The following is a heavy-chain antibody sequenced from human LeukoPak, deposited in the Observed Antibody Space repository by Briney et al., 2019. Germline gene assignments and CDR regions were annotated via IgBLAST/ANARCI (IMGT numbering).Heavy chain of an antibody. CDR1: GYTFTSFD. J-gene: IGHJ6*03. CDR3: AHSPRTHLRPRYYYCMDV. Sequence: ASVKVSCKASGYTFTSFDMNWVRQATGQGLEWMGWMNPNSGNTGYAQKFQGRVTMTRNTSITTAYMELSSLRSEGTAVYYCAHSPRTHLRPRYYYCMDVWGKGTTVTISS. V-gene: IGHV1-8*01. D-gene: IGHD1-14*01. CDR2: MNPNSGNT.